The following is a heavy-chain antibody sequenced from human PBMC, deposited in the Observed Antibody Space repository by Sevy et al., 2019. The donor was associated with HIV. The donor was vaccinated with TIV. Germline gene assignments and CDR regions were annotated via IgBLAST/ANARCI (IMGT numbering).Heavy chain of an antibody. J-gene: IGHJ6*02. Sequence: GGSLRLSCAASGFTVSGNYMSWVRQAPGKGLEWVSTIYRGGSTFYADSVKGRFTISRDNSKNTLYLHMNSLRAGDPXVYYCARDRYYDASGYYYYYYGLDVWGQGTTVTVSS. CDR2: IYRGGST. CDR1: GFTVSGNY. V-gene: IGHV3-66*01. CDR3: ARDRYYDASGYYYYYYGLDV. D-gene: IGHD3-22*01.